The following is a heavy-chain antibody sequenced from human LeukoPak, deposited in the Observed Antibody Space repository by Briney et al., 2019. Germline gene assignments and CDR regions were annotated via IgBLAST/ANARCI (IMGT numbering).Heavy chain of an antibody. CDR3: ARAPGSSSWHEGGY. D-gene: IGHD6-13*01. V-gene: IGHV3-23*01. Sequence: GGSLRLSCAASGFTFSSYAMSWVRQAPGKGLEWVSAISGSGGSAYYADSVKGRFTISRDNAKNSLYLQMNSLRAEDTAVYYCARAPGSSSWHEGGYWGQGTLVTVSS. CDR1: GFTFSSYA. J-gene: IGHJ4*02. CDR2: ISGSGGSA.